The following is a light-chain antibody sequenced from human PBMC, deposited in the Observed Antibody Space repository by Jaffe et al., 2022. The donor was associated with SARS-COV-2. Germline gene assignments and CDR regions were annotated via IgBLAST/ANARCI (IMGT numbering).Light chain of an antibody. Sequence: QAVVTQEPSLTVSPGGTVTLTCGSSTGAVTSGHYPYWFQQKPGQAPRTLIYDTSIKHSWTPARFSGSLLGGKAALTLSRAQPEDDADYYCLLFFGGPVVFGGGTKLTVL. J-gene: IGLJ2*01. CDR1: TGAVTSGHY. V-gene: IGLV7-46*01. CDR3: LLFFGGPVV. CDR2: DTS.